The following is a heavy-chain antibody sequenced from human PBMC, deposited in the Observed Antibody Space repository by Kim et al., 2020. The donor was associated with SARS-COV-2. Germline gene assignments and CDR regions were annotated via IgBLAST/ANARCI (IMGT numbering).Heavy chain of an antibody. CDR1: GFTFSSYA. Sequence: GGSLRLSCAASGFTFSSYAMHWVRQAPGKGLEWVAVISYDGSNKYYADSVKGRFTISRDNSKNTLYLQMNSLRAEDTAVYYCARDGYSYAISGTLDYWGQGTLVTVSS. CDR2: ISYDGSNK. D-gene: IGHD5-18*01. CDR3: ARDGYSYAISGTLDY. J-gene: IGHJ4*02. V-gene: IGHV3-30*04.